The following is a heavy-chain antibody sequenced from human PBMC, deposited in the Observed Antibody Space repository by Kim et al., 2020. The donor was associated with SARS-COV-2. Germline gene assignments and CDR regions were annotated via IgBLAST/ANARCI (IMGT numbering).Heavy chain of an antibody. CDR3: AKEMAGTGSYYRFLY. J-gene: IGHJ4*02. D-gene: IGHD3-10*01. Sequence: DSGQGRLTISRDNSKSTMYLQMDSLRADDTAVYYCAKEMAGTGSYYRFLYWGQGTLVTVSS. V-gene: IGHV3-23*01.